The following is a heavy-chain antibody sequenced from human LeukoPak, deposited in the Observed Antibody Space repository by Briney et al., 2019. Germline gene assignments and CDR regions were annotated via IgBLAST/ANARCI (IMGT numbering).Heavy chain of an antibody. CDR1: GYSISSDNW. V-gene: IGHV4-28*01. Sequence: SDTLSLTCAVSGYSISSDNWWGWIRQPPGKGLEWIGYIYYSGSTYYNPSLKSRVTMSVDTSKNQFSLKLSSVTAVDTAVYYCAKKIAAPAWFDPWGQGTLVTVSS. J-gene: IGHJ5*02. D-gene: IGHD6-13*01. CDR3: AKKIAAPAWFDP. CDR2: IYYSGST.